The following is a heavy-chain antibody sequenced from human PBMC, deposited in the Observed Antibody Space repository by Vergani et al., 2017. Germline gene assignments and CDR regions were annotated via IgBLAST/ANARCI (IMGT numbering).Heavy chain of an antibody. V-gene: IGHV4-4*03. Sequence: QVQLQESGPGLVKLPGTLSLTCAVSGGSISSSNWWGWVRQPPGKGLEWIGEIYHSGSTNYNPSLKSRVTISVDKSKNQFDLKLSSVTAADTAVYYCARTYYYGAGIPRLDAFDILGQGEMVTVSS. CDR2: IYHSGST. CDR3: ARTYYYGAGIPRLDAFDI. CDR1: GGSISSSNW. D-gene: IGHD3-10*01. J-gene: IGHJ3*02.